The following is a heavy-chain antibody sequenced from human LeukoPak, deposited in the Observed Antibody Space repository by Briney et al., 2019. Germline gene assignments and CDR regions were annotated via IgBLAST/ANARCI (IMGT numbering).Heavy chain of an antibody. D-gene: IGHD3-22*01. CDR1: GGTFSSYA. V-gene: IGHV1-69*13. Sequence: GASVKVSCKASGGTFSSYAISWVRQAPGQELEWMGGIIPIFGTANYAQKFQGRVTITADESTSTAYMELSSLRSEDTAVYYCARDTYYYDSSGYLNWGQGTLVTVSS. CDR3: ARDTYYYDSSGYLN. CDR2: IIPIFGTA. J-gene: IGHJ4*02.